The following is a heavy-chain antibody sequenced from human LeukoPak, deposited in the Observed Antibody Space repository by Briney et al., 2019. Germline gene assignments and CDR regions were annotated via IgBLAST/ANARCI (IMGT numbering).Heavy chain of an antibody. Sequence: KASATLSLTCAVSGGSICSGGYSWSWIRQPPGKGLEWIGYIYHSGSTYYNPSLKSRVTISVDRSKNQFSLKLSSVTAADTAVYYCASDYGGRGHYYYGMDVWGQGTTVTVSS. V-gene: IGHV4-30-2*01. J-gene: IGHJ6*02. CDR1: GGSICSGGYS. D-gene: IGHD4-23*01. CDR3: ASDYGGRGHYYYGMDV. CDR2: IYHSGST.